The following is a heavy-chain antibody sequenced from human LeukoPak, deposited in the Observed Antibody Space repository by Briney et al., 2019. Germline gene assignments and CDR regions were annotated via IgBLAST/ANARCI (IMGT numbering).Heavy chain of an antibody. CDR2: ISVYNGNT. CDR1: GYTFTSYG. Sequence: GASVKVSCKTSGYTFTSYGTSWVRQAPGQGLEWMGWISVYNGNTHYAQKVQGRVTMTADTSTSTAYMELRSLSSDDTAVYYCARTPLWSGYYNFDYWGQGTLVTVSS. D-gene: IGHD3-3*01. J-gene: IGHJ4*02. CDR3: ARTPLWSGYYNFDY. V-gene: IGHV1-18*01.